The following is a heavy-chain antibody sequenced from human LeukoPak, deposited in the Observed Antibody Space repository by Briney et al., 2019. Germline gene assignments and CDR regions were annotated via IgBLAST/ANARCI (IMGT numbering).Heavy chain of an antibody. V-gene: IGHV4-59*12. CDR1: GGSIRNSY. CDR2: IFHSGST. Sequence: PSETLSLTCTVSGGSIRNSYWSWIRQFPGKGLEWIGYIFHSGSTNYNPSLKSRVTISVDTSKNQFSLKLTSVTAADTAVYYCATDPRFYDAFDIWGQGTMVTVSS. J-gene: IGHJ3*02. CDR3: ATDPRFYDAFDI.